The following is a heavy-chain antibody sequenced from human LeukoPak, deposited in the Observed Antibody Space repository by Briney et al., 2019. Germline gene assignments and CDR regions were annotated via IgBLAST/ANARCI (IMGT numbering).Heavy chain of an antibody. V-gene: IGHV5-51*01. D-gene: IGHD2-21*01. J-gene: IGHJ4*02. CDR1: GYSFTSYW. CDR3: ARVALTGLYYFDY. CDR2: ISPDDSDT. Sequence: HGESLKISCKGSGYSFTSYWIGWVRQMPGKGLEWMGIISPDDSDTRYSPSFQGQVTISADKSINTAYLQWNSLKASDTAMYYCARVALTGLYYFDYWGQGTLVTVSS.